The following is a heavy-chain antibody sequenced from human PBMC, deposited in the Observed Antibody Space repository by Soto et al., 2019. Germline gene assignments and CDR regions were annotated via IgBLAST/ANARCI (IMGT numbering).Heavy chain of an antibody. CDR1: GFICSSYD. Sequence: GGSLRLSCAASGFICSSYDISWVRQAPGKGLEWVSTILVDGRTFYVDSVKGRFTISRDSSKKTVYLQMNSLTAGDTALYYCAKATATGGGAFDICGQGTMVTVSS. CDR3: AKATATGGGAFDI. J-gene: IGHJ3*02. D-gene: IGHD2-8*02. V-gene: IGHV3-23*01. CDR2: ILVDGRT.